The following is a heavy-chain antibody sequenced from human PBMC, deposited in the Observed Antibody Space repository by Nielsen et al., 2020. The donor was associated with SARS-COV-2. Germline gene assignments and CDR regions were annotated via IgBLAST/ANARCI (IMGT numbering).Heavy chain of an antibody. CDR2: ISGSGGST. Sequence: GSLKISCAASGFTFSSYAMSWVRQAPGKGLEWVSAISGSGGSTYYADSVKGRFTISRDNSKNTLYLQMNSLRAEDTALYYCAKDIEQWLLVDGYRRFDPWGQGTLVTVSS. CDR1: GFTFSSYA. V-gene: IGHV3-23*01. J-gene: IGHJ5*02. CDR3: AKDIEQWLLVDGYRRFDP. D-gene: IGHD6-19*01.